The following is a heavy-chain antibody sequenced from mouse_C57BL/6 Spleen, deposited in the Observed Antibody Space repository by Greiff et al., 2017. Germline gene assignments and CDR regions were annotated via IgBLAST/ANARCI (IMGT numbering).Heavy chain of an antibody. V-gene: IGHV1-9*01. CDR3: ARESPYDGSSYWYFDV. CDR1: GYTFTGYG. D-gene: IGHD1-1*01. J-gene: IGHJ1*03. CDR2: ILPGSGST. Sequence: VQLQQSGAELMKPGASVKLSCKATGYTFTGYGIEWVKQRPGHGLEWIGEILPGSGSTNYNEKFKGKATFTADTSSNTAYMQLSSLTTEDSAIYYCARESPYDGSSYWYFDVWGTGTTVTVSS.